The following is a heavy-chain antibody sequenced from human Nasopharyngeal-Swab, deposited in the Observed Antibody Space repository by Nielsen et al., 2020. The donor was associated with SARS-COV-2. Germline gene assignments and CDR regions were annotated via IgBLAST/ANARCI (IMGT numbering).Heavy chain of an antibody. Sequence: SETLSLTCTVSGASLRGAGYYWNWIRQFPGKGLEWFGYIYYNGDTFYNPSLRSRVSISVDPSKNEFSLELTSVTAADSAFYYCARTFNNYVDFWGRGTLVTVSS. CDR3: ARTFNNYVDF. D-gene: IGHD2/OR15-2a*01. CDR2: IYYNGDT. J-gene: IGHJ4*02. V-gene: IGHV4-31*03. CDR1: GASLRGAGYY.